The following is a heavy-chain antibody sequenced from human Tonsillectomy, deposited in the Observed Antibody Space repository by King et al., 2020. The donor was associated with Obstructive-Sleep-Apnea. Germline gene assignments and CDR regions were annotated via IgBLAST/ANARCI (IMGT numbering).Heavy chain of an antibody. D-gene: IGHD6-19*01. CDR3: ARDVIGAVAAHLLQH. Sequence: VQLVESGAEVKKPGASVKVSCKASGYTFTSYYMHWVRQAPGQGLEWMGIINPSGGSTSYAQKFQGRVTMTRDTSTSTVYMELSSLRSEDTAVYYCARDVIGAVAAHLLQHWGQGTLVTVSS. V-gene: IGHV1-46*01. CDR1: GYTFTSYY. CDR2: INPSGGST. J-gene: IGHJ1*01.